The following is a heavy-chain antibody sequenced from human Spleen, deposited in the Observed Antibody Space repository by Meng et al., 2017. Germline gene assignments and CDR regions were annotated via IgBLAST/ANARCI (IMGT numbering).Heavy chain of an antibody. CDR3: AKEIRPNDY. CDR2: ISISGETT. V-gene: IGHV3-23*01. Sequence: GGSLRLSCAVSGFTFSSSAMSWVRQAPGKGLEWVSSISISGETTRYADSVKGRFTVSRENSRSTLHLQMNSLRAEDKDIYYFAKEIRPNDYWGQGTLVTVSS. CDR1: GFTFSSSA. J-gene: IGHJ4*02.